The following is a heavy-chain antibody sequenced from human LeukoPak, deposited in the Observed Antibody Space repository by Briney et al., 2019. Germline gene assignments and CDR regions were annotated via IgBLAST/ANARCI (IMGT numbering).Heavy chain of an antibody. J-gene: IGHJ4*02. D-gene: IGHD6-25*01. Sequence: PSETLSLTCSVSVGSITSSIPLWAWIPRPPGNGLGWIGRFFFQNTYYNPSLKSRVTISVDITRSLLSLDLRSVTAADTALYYCARQKGSTGFFDFWGRGSLVTVSS. CDR2: FFFQNT. CDR1: VGSITSSIPL. V-gene: IGHV4-39*01. CDR3: ARQKGSTGFFDF.